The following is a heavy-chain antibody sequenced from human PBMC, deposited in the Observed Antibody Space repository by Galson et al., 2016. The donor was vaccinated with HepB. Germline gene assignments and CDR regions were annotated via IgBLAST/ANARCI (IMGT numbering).Heavy chain of an antibody. J-gene: IGHJ4*02. CDR1: GFSVSNNY. CDR2: IYSKGDT. V-gene: IGHV3-53*01. D-gene: IGHD2-8*01. Sequence: SLRLSCAASGFSVSNNYLSWVRQAPGKGLELVSLIYSKGDTWNADSVKGRFTISRDNPKNTLYLQMNSLRVEDTAVYYCARDNGVWGQGTLVTVSS. CDR3: ARDNGV.